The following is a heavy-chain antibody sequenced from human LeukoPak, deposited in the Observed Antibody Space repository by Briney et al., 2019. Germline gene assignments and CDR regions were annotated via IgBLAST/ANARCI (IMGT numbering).Heavy chain of an antibody. V-gene: IGHV3-30*02. Sequence: GGSLSLSCAASGFTFNSYGMHWLRQAPGKGLEWLAFNRYDGSSKYYADSVKGRFTISRDDSKNTLYLQMHSLRAEDTAVYYCARESESYDSSGSTFHYWGQGTLVTVSS. CDR1: GFTFNSYG. CDR2: NRYDGSSK. J-gene: IGHJ4*02. D-gene: IGHD3-22*01. CDR3: ARESESYDSSGSTFHY.